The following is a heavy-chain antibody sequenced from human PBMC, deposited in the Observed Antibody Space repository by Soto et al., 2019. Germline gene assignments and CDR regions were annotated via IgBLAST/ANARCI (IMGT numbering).Heavy chain of an antibody. Sequence: QVQLVQSGAEEKKPGASVKVSCKASGYTFSSHAIHWMRQAPGQRLEWTGWINPGNGNTKYSQKFQGRVTITRDTSASTAYMELSDLRSEDTAVYYCARVADTSGYGTFDYWGQGTLVTVSS. V-gene: IGHV1-3*05. CDR3: ARVADTSGYGTFDY. CDR2: INPGNGNT. CDR1: GYTFSSHA. J-gene: IGHJ4*02. D-gene: IGHD3-22*01.